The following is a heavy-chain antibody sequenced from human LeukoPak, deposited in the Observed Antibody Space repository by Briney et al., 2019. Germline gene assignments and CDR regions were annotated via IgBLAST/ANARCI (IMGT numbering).Heavy chain of an antibody. J-gene: IGHJ4*02. Sequence: SETLSLTCTVSGASVSSYYWSWIRQPAGKGLEWIGRIYNSDSPNYNPSLKSRLTMSVDRSKNQVSLRLTSVAAADTAVYYCARESAVAGITALDYWGQGILVTVSS. V-gene: IGHV4-4*07. D-gene: IGHD6-19*01. CDR2: IYNSDSP. CDR3: ARESAVAGITALDY. CDR1: GASVSSYY.